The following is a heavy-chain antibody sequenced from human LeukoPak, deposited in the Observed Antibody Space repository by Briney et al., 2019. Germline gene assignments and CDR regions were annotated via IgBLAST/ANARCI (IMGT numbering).Heavy chain of an antibody. D-gene: IGHD3-22*01. J-gene: IGHJ3*02. CDR1: GGTFISYA. Sequence: GSSVKVSCTASGGTFISYAISWVRQAPGQGLEWMARISPIFGIANYAQKFQGRATITADKYTRTAYMELRSLTSEAEAVYYCARESSGPTIAIWGQGTMVTVSS. CDR2: ISPIFGIA. CDR3: ARESSGPTIAI. V-gene: IGHV1-69*04.